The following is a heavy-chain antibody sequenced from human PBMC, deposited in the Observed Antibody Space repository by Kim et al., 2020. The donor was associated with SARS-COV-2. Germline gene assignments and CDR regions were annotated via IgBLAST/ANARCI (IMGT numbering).Heavy chain of an antibody. CDR2: LSGSGVNT. Sequence: GGSLRLSCAASGVIFSSYGMSWVRQAPGKGLEWVAGLSGSGVNTFYADSVRGRFTISRDNARDTLYLQMRSLRADDAAVYYCAKVIGYSGYGGLDHWG. J-gene: IGHJ4*01. CDR3: AKVIGYSGYGGLDH. D-gene: IGHD5-12*01. CDR1: GVIFSSYG. V-gene: IGHV3-23*01.